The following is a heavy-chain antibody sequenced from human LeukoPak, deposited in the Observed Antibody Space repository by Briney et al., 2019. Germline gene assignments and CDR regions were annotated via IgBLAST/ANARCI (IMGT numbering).Heavy chain of an antibody. D-gene: IGHD2-2*01. Sequence: PGGSLRLSCAASGFTFSSYAMSWVRQAPGKGLEWVSAISGSGGSTYYADSVKGRFTISRDNSKNTLYLQMNSLRAEDTAVYYCARRVVVPAAMVFYFDYWGQGTLVTVSS. V-gene: IGHV3-23*01. CDR3: ARRVVVPAAMVFYFDY. CDR2: ISGSGGST. J-gene: IGHJ4*02. CDR1: GFTFSSYA.